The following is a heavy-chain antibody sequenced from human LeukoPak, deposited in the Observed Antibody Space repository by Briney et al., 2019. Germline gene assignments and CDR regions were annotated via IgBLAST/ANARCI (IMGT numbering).Heavy chain of an antibody. J-gene: IGHJ4*02. D-gene: IGHD2-15*01. CDR2: INPNSGGT. CDR3: ARGVVVVAAFFDY. V-gene: IGHV1-2*06. Sequence: ASVKVSCKASGYTFTGYYMHWVRQAPGQGLEWMGRINPNSGGTNYAQKFQGRVTMTRDTSISTAYMELSRLRSDDTAVYYCARGVVVVAAFFDYWGQGTLVTVSS. CDR1: GYTFTGYY.